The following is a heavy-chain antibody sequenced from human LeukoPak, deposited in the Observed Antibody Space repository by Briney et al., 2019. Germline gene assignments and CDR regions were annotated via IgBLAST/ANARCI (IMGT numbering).Heavy chain of an antibody. CDR1: GYTFTSYA. CDR2: INTNTGNP. V-gene: IGHV7-4-1*02. CDR3: ARRGYSSSSLLSDFDY. J-gene: IGHJ4*02. D-gene: IGHD6-6*01. Sequence: ASVKVSCKASGYTFTSYAMNWVRQAPGQGLEWMGWINTNTGNPTYAQGFTGRFVFSLDTSVSTAYLQISSLKAEDTAVYYCARRGYSSSSLLSDFDYWGQGTLVTVSS.